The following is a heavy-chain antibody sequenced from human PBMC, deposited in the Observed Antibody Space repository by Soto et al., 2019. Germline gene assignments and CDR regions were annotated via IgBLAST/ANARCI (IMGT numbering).Heavy chain of an antibody. J-gene: IGHJ3*02. CDR1: GYSFTSYW. Sequence: PGESLKISCKGSGYSFTSYWIGWVRQMPGKGLEWMGIIYPGDSDTRYSPSFQGQVTISADKSICTAYLQWSSLKASDTAVYYCAVAGQPLRGVSTSGYAFDIWGQGTMVTVSS. CDR3: AVAGQPLRGVSTSGYAFDI. D-gene: IGHD3-10*01. CDR2: IYPGDSDT. V-gene: IGHV5-51*01.